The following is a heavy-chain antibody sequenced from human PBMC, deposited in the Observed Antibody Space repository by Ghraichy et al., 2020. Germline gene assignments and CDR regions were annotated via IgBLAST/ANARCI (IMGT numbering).Heavy chain of an antibody. CDR1: GGSISSYY. CDR3: ARWGSSGYADQDY. CDR2: IYYSGST. Sequence: SETLSLTCTVSGGSISSYYWSWIRQPPGKGLEWIGYIYYSGSTNYNPSLKSRVTISVDTSKNQFSLKLSSVTAADTAVYYCARWGSSGYADQDYWGQGTLVTVSS. J-gene: IGHJ4*02. V-gene: IGHV4-59*01. D-gene: IGHD3-22*01.